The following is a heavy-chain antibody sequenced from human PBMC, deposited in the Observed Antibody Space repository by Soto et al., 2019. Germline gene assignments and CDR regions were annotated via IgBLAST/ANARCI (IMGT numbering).Heavy chain of an antibody. J-gene: IGHJ4*02. Sequence: GGSLRLSCAASGFAVSSFWMSWVRQAPGKGLEWVANIKRDGSEKYYVDSVKGRFTISRDNAKNSLYLQMNSLRAEDTAVYYCVRDYDFWSGPNSCFDYWGQGTLVTVSS. V-gene: IGHV3-7*01. CDR3: VRDYDFWSGPNSCFDY. CDR2: IKRDGSEK. CDR1: GFAVSSFW. D-gene: IGHD3-3*01.